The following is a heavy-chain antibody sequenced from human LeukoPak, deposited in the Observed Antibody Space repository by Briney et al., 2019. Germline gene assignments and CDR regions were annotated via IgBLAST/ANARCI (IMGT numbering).Heavy chain of an antibody. Sequence: GGSLRLSCAASGFTFSSYAMHWVRQAPGKGLEWVAVISYDGSNKYYADSVKGRFTISRDNSKNTLYLQMNSLRAEDTAVYYCAREDVIEYSGYAHYYGMDVWGQGTTVTVSS. V-gene: IGHV3-30*04. D-gene: IGHD5-12*01. CDR1: GFTFSSYA. CDR3: AREDVIEYSGYAHYYGMDV. CDR2: ISYDGSNK. J-gene: IGHJ6*02.